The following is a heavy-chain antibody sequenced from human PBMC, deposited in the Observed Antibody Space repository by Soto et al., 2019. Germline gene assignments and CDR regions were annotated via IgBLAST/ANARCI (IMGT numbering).Heavy chain of an antibody. CDR2: INSGGSST. Sequence: GGSLRLSCAASGFTFSSYWMHWVRQAPGKGLEWVSRINSGGSSTYYADSVKGRFTISRDNAKNTLYLQMNSLRAEDTAVYYCAKGFDIVVVPAPYNWFDPWGQGTLVTVSS. J-gene: IGHJ5*02. V-gene: IGHV3-74*01. CDR3: AKGFDIVVVPAPYNWFDP. D-gene: IGHD2-2*01. CDR1: GFTFSSYW.